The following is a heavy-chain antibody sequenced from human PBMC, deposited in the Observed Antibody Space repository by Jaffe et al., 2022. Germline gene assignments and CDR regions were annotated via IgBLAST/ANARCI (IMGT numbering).Heavy chain of an antibody. V-gene: IGHV3-73*02. CDR1: GFTFSGSA. Sequence: EVQLVESGGGLVQPGGSLKLSCAASGFTFSGSAMHWVRQASGKGLEWVGRIRSKANSYATAYAASVKGRFTISRDDSKNTAYLQMNSLKTEDTAVYYCTRHLVGSYMMDYWGQGTLVTVSS. CDR2: IRSKANSYAT. D-gene: IGHD1-26*01. CDR3: TRHLVGSYMMDY. J-gene: IGHJ4*02.